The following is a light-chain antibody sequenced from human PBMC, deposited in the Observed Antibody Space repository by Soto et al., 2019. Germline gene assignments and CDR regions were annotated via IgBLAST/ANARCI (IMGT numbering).Light chain of an antibody. Sequence: EIVLTQSPGTLSLSPGERDTLSCRASQSFSSSYLALYQQKPGQAPRLLIYGASNTAPGIPDRFSGSGSGTDFTLTISRLEPEDFAVYYCQQYGSSPPWTFGQGTKVDIK. CDR3: QQYGSSPPWT. CDR1: QSFSSSY. J-gene: IGKJ1*01. CDR2: GAS. V-gene: IGKV3-20*01.